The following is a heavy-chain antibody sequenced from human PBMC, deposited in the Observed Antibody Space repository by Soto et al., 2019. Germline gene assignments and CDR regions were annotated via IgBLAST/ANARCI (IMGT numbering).Heavy chain of an antibody. V-gene: IGHV3-30-3*01. CDR2: ISYDGSNK. D-gene: IGHD6-13*01. J-gene: IGHJ4*02. CDR1: GFTFSSYA. CDR3: ARDQIAAAGILYYFDY. Sequence: GSLRLSCAASGFTFSSYAMHWVRQAPGKGLEWVAVISYDGSNKYYADSVKGRFTISRDNSKNTLYLQMNSLRAEDTAVYYCARDQIAAAGILYYFDYWGQGTLVTVSS.